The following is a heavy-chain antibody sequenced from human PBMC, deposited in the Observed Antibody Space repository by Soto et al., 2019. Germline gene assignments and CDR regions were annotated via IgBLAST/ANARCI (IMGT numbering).Heavy chain of an antibody. V-gene: IGHV4-34*01. Sequence: SDTLSLTFAVYGGSFSGYYWSWIRQPPGTGPAWIGEINHSGSTNYNPSLKSRVAISVDTSKNQFSLKLSSVTAADTAVYYCARAGRYYDFWSGYYGGYYYYGMDVWGQGTTVT. CDR3: ARAGRYYDFWSGYYGGYYYYGMDV. D-gene: IGHD3-3*01. CDR2: INHSGST. J-gene: IGHJ6*02. CDR1: GGSFSGYY.